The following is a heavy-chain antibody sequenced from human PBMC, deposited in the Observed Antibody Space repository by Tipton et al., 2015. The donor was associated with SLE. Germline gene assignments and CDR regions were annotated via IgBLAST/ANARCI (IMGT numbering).Heavy chain of an antibody. D-gene: IGHD5-24*01. V-gene: IGHV4-59*01. Sequence: TLSLTCTVSGGYISSYYWSWIRQPPGKGLEWIGYIYYSGSTNYNPSLKSRVTISVDTSKNQFSLKLSSVTAADTAVYYCASGGDGYNFTFDIWGQGTMVTVSS. CDR2: IYYSGST. CDR3: ASGGDGYNFTFDI. CDR1: GGYISSYY. J-gene: IGHJ3*02.